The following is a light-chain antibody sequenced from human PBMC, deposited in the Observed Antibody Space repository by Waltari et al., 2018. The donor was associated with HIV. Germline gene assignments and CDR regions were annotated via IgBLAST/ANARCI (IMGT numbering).Light chain of an antibody. Sequence: SYVLTQPPPVSVAPGQTARITCGGNNIGSESVHWYQQKPGPAPVLVIYYDSDRPAGIPERFSGSNSGNTATLTISRVEAGDEADYYCQVWNSRSEHVVFGGGTKLTVL. J-gene: IGLJ2*01. CDR1: NIGSES. CDR3: QVWNSRSEHVV. CDR2: YDS. V-gene: IGLV3-21*04.